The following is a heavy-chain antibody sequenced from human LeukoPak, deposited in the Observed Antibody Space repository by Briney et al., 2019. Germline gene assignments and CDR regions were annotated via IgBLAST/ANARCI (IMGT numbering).Heavy chain of an antibody. CDR2: INWNGGST. Sequence: GGSLRLSCAASGFTVSSNYMSWVRQAPGKGLEWVSGINWNGGSTGYADSVKGRFTISRDNAKNSLYLQMNSLRAEDTALYYCARLERGDAFDIWGQGTMVTVSS. CDR3: ARLERGDAFDI. CDR1: GFTVSSNY. V-gene: IGHV3-20*04. J-gene: IGHJ3*02. D-gene: IGHD3-10*01.